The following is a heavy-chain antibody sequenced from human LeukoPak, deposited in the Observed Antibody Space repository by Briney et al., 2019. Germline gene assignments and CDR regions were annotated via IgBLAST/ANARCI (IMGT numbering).Heavy chain of an antibody. D-gene: IGHD3-3*01. J-gene: IGHJ6*02. CDR1: GYTFTSYY. CDR3: ATLTVLRFLQWLLFLWFSYGMAV. CDR2: MNPNSGNT. Sequence: GAPVKVSCKASGYTFTSYYINWVRQATGQGLEWMGWMNPNSGNTGYAQKFQGRVTMTRNTSISTAYMELSSLRSEDTAVYYCATLTVLRFLQWLLFLWFSYGMAVWGQGTTVPVSS. V-gene: IGHV1-8*01.